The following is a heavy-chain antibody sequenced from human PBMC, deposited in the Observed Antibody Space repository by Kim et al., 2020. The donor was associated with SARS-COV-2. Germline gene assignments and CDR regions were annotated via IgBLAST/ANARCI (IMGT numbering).Heavy chain of an antibody. CDR3: AGTYYYDSSGYYYAHD. D-gene: IGHD3-22*01. CDR2: ISAYNGNT. V-gene: IGHV1-18*01. J-gene: IGHJ4*02. CDR1: GYTFTSYG. Sequence: ASVKVSCKASGYTFTSYGISWVRQAPGQGLEWMGWISAYNGNTNYAQKLQGRVTMTTDTSTSTAYMELRSLISDDTAVYYCAGTYYYDSSGYYYAHDWGQGTLVTVSS.